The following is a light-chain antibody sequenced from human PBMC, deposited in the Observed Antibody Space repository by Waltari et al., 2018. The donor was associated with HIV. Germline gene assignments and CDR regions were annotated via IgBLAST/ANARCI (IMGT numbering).Light chain of an antibody. CDR2: GNT. V-gene: IGLV1-40*01. Sequence: QSVLTQPPSVSGAPGQRVTISCTGGSSNIGAGSDVPWYQQLPGTAPKLLIYGNTNRPSGVPDRFSGSKSGTSASLAITGLQAEDESDYYCQSYDSSLSGVVFGGGTKLTVL. J-gene: IGLJ2*01. CDR3: QSYDSSLSGVV. CDR1: SSNIGAGSD.